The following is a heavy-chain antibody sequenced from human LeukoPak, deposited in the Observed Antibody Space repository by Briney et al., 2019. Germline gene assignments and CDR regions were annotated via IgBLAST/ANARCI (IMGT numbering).Heavy chain of an antibody. Sequence: GGTLRLSCAASGFIFSTYSMIWVRQAPGKGLEWVAYISISGSSIYYADAVKGRFTISRDNAKNSLYLQGKSLRVDDTAVYYCARERFHGSGAPKYDFWGQGTLVTVSS. D-gene: IGHD3-10*01. CDR2: ISISGSSI. CDR3: ARERFHGSGAPKYDF. J-gene: IGHJ4*02. CDR1: GFIFSTYS. V-gene: IGHV3-48*04.